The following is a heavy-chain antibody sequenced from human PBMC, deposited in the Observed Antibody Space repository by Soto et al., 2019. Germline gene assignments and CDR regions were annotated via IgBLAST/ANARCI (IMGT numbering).Heavy chain of an antibody. CDR1: GFTFSSYW. V-gene: IGHV3-74*01. CDR3: ASGLEWELLPVVY. CDR2: INSDGSST. Sequence: PGGSLRLSCAASGFTFSSYWMHWVRQAPGKGLVWVSRINSDGSSTSYADSVKGRFTISRDNAKNTLYLQMNSLRAEDTAVYYCASGLEWELLPVVYWGQGTLVTVSS. D-gene: IGHD1-26*01. J-gene: IGHJ4*02.